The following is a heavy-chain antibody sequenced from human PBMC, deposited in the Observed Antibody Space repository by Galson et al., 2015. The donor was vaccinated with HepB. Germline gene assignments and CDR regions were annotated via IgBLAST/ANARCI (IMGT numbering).Heavy chain of an antibody. J-gene: IGHJ4*02. CDR3: ARGLRVQGDTYFFDY. V-gene: IGHV1-8*01. CDR1: GYTFNSYD. D-gene: IGHD3-10*01. CDR2: MNPYNGNT. Sequence: SVKVSCKASGYTFNSYDLNWVRQAPGQGLEWMGWMNPYNGNTGYAQKFQGRVAMTRDTSISTAYLTLSSLNSDDTAIYYCARGLRVQGDTYFFDYWGQGALVTVSS.